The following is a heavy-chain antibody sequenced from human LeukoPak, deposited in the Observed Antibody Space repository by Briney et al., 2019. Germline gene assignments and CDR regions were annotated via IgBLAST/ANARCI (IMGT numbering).Heavy chain of an antibody. V-gene: IGHV3-15*01. J-gene: IGHJ4*02. CDR3: TTRRQDGW. D-gene: IGHD2-15*01. CDR2: IKSKSDGGTI. CDR1: GFTFSDAW. Sequence: GGSLRLSCVGSGFTFSDAWMSWVRQAPGKGLEWVGRIKSKSDGGTIDYAAPVKGRLTISRDDSRNTLYLQMNSLKTEDTAVYYCTTRRQDGWWGQGTLVTVS.